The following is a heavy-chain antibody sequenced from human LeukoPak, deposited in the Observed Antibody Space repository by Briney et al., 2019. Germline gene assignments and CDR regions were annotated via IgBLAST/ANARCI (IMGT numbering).Heavy chain of an antibody. V-gene: IGHV3-53*01. CDR1: GFTFSSYS. CDR3: ARDGAVAGTYWYFDL. D-gene: IGHD6-19*01. CDR2: IYSGGST. Sequence: GGSLRLSCAASGFTFSSYSMNWVRQAPGKGLEWVSVIYSGGSTYYADSVKGRFTISRDNSKNTLYLQMNSLRAEDTAVYYCARDGAVAGTYWYFDLWGRGTLVTVSS. J-gene: IGHJ2*01.